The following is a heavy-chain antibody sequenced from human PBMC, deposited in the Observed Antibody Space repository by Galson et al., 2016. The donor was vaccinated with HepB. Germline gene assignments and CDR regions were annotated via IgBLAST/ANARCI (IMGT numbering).Heavy chain of an antibody. J-gene: IGHJ6*03. D-gene: IGHD6-19*01. CDR3: ARGQWLALYYIDV. CDR1: GFTFGDYA. CDR2: IWYDGSNK. Sequence: SLRLSCATSGFTFGDYAMNWFRQAPGKGLEWAAVIWYDGSNKYYADSVKGRFTISRDNSKNTLYLQMNSLRAEGTAVYYCARGQWLALYYIDVWGKGTTVTVSS. V-gene: IGHV3-33*01.